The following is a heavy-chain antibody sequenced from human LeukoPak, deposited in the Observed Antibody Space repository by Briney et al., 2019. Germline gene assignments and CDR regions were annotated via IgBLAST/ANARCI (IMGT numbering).Heavy chain of an antibody. D-gene: IGHD6-19*01. CDR3: ARVSSGWSYYFDY. Sequence: SETLSLTCTVSGGSINSYYWSWIRQPAGKGLEWIGRIYSSGATNYDPSLKSRVTMSVDTSKNQFSLKLNSVTAADTAVYFCARVSSGWSYYFDYWGQGTLVTVSS. CDR2: IYSSGAT. J-gene: IGHJ4*02. V-gene: IGHV4-4*07. CDR1: GGSINSYY.